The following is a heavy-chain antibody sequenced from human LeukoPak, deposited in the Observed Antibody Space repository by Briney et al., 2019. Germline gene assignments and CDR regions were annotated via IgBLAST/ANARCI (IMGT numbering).Heavy chain of an antibody. CDR1: GGSISSGSYY. CDR2: IYYSGST. CDR3: ARVTRYYYDSSGYYYGDYYYYYMDV. Sequence: PSQTLSLTCTVSGGSISSGSYYWSWIRQPAGKGLEWIGYIYYSGSTNYNPSLKSRVTISVDTSKNQFSLKLSSVTAADTAVYYCARVTRYYYDSSGYYYGDYYYYYMDVWGKGTTVTISS. D-gene: IGHD3-22*01. J-gene: IGHJ6*03. V-gene: IGHV4-61*10.